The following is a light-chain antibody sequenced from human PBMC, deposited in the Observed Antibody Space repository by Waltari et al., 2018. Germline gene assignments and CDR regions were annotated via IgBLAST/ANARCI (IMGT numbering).Light chain of an antibody. CDR1: SSDVGGFSY. J-gene: IGLJ1*01. CDR2: EVA. Sequence: QSALTQPPSASGSPGQSVTISCTGTSSDVGGFSYVSWFQQHPGKAPKLSIYEVAKRPSGVPDRFSGSKSGNTASLTGSGLQAEDEADYYCSSYGGDNNYVFGSGTKVTVL. V-gene: IGLV2-8*01. CDR3: SSYGGDNNYV.